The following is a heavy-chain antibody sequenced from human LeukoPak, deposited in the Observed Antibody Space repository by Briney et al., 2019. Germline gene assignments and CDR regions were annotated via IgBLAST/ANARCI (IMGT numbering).Heavy chain of an antibody. CDR1: GFMFNNYW. J-gene: IGHJ4*02. V-gene: IGHV3-7*03. D-gene: IGHD2-21*01. CDR2: IGQDGSEK. CDR3: ARDILDY. Sequence: GGSLRLSCAASGFMFNNYWMSWVRQAPGKGLEWVANIGQDGSEKYYVDSVKGRFTISRDNAKNSLCLQMNSLRAEDTAIYYCARDILDYWGQGTLVTVSS.